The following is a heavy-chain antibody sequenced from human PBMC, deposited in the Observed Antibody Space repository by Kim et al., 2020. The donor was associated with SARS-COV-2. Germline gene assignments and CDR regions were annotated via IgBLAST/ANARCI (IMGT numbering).Heavy chain of an antibody. CDR1: GGSISSSSYY. CDR3: ARHVGITMTVVVIRGWFDP. CDR2: IYYSGST. Sequence: SETLSLTCTVSGGSISSSSYYWGWIRQPPGKGLEWIGSIYYSGSTYYNPSLKSRVTISVDTSKNQFSLKLSSVTAADTAVYYCARHVGITMTVVVIRGWFDPWGQGTLVTVSS. V-gene: IGHV4-39*01. J-gene: IGHJ5*02. D-gene: IGHD3-22*01.